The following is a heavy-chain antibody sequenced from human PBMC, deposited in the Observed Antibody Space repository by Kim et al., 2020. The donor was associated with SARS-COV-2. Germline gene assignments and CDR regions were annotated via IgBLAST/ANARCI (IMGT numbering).Heavy chain of an antibody. CDR3: AKSNTYDILTGYYKGYDSSGYYPSGYFDY. V-gene: IGHV3-43D*03. J-gene: IGHJ4*02. CDR2: ISWDGGST. CDR1: GFTFDDYA. D-gene: IGHD3-9*01. Sequence: GGSLRLSCAASGFTFDDYAMHWVRQAPGKGLEWVSLISWDGGSTYYADSVKGRFTISRDNSKNSLYLQMNSLRAEDTALYYCAKSNTYDILTGYYKGYDSSGYYPSGYFDYWGQGTLVTVSS.